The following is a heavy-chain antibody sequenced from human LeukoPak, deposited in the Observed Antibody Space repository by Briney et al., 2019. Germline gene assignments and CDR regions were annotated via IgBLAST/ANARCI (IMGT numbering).Heavy chain of an antibody. V-gene: IGHV3-30-3*01. CDR1: GFTFSSYA. Sequence: GEPLRLSCAASGFTFSSYAMHWVRQAPGKGLEWVAVISYDGSNKYYADSVKGRFTISRDNSKNTLYLQMNSLRAEDTALYYCAKDIMGDSQGGLAITFDYWGQGTLVTVSS. CDR3: AKDIMGDSQGGLAITFDY. J-gene: IGHJ4*02. CDR2: ISYDGSNK. D-gene: IGHD3-16*01.